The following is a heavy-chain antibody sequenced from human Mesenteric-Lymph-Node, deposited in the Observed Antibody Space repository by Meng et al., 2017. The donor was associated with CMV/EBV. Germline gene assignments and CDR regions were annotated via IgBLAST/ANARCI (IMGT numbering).Heavy chain of an antibody. Sequence: ASVKVSCKASGYTFNTYGISWVRQAPGRGLEWMGWISAYNGNTNLAQKFQGRVTMTTDTSTSIAYMELRRLRSDDTAVYYCARDGSWAQFNTPTHYYYAMDVWGHGTTVTVSS. V-gene: IGHV1-18*01. CDR2: ISAYNGNT. J-gene: IGHJ6*02. CDR3: ARDGSWAQFNTPTHYYYAMDV. CDR1: GYTFNTYG. D-gene: IGHD3-10*01.